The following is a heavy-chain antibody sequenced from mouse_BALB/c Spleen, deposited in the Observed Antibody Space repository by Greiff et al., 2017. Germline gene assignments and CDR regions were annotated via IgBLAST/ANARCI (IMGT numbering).Heavy chain of an antibody. CDR1: GFTFSSYA. D-gene: IGHD3-1*01. V-gene: IGHV5-9-4*01. J-gene: IGHJ4*01. Sequence: EVQLVESGGGLVKPGGSLKLSCAASGFTFSSYAMSWVRQSPEKRLEWVAEISSGGSYTYYPDTVTGRFTISRDNAKNTLYLEMSSLRSEDTAMYYCARGPSGRYYAMDYWGQGTSVTVSS. CDR3: ARGPSGRYYAMDY. CDR2: ISSGGSYT.